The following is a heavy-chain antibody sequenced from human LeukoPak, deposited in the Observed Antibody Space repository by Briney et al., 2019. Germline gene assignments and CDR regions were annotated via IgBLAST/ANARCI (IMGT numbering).Heavy chain of an antibody. J-gene: IGHJ4*02. V-gene: IGHV3-15*01. D-gene: IGHD2-15*01. Sequence: PGGSLRLSCAASGFTFSNARMSWVRQAPGKGLEWVGRIKSKADGGTTDYAAPVKGRFTISRDDSKNTLYLQMNSLKTEDTALYYCTTAVAATGFDYWGQGTLVTVSS. CDR3: TTAVAATGFDY. CDR1: GFTFSNAR. CDR2: IKSKADGGTT.